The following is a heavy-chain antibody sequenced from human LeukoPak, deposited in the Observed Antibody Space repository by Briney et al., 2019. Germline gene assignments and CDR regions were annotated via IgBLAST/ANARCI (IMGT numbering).Heavy chain of an antibody. V-gene: IGHV3-23*01. CDR2: ISGSGGST. CDR3: AKVQVDIVVVPAAHAFDI. CDR1: GFTFSSYA. Sequence: GGSLRLSCAASGFTFSSYAMSWVRQAPGKGLKWVSAISGSGGSTYYADSVKGRFTISRDNSKNTLYLQMNSLRAEDTAVYYCAKVQVDIVVVPAAHAFDIWGQGTMVTVSS. D-gene: IGHD2-2*01. J-gene: IGHJ3*02.